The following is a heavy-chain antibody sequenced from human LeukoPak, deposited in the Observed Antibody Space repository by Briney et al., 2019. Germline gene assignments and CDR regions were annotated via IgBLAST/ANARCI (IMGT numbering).Heavy chain of an antibody. CDR2: IYPGDSDT. Sequence: GESLKISCESSGYSFTSYWIGWVRQMPGKGLEWMGIIYPGDSDTRYSPSFQGQVTISADKSISTAYLQWSSLKASDTAMYYCARRLGYSSSWYPLDYWGQGTLVTVSS. D-gene: IGHD6-13*01. J-gene: IGHJ4*02. V-gene: IGHV5-51*01. CDR1: GYSFTSYW. CDR3: ARRLGYSSSWYPLDY.